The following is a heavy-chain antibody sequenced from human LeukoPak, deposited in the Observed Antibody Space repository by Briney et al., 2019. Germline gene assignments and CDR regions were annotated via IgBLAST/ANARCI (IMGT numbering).Heavy chain of an antibody. CDR3: ARLNGYSYGTNFDY. CDR2: IYYTGST. V-gene: IGHV4-59*08. CDR1: GGSISSYY. J-gene: IGHJ4*02. Sequence: SETLSLTCSVSGGSISSYYWSWIRQPPGKGLEWIGYIYYTGSTNYNPSLKSRVSMSVDTSKKQFSLKLTSVTAADTAVYYCARLNGYSYGTNFDYWGQGTLVTVSS. D-gene: IGHD5-18*01.